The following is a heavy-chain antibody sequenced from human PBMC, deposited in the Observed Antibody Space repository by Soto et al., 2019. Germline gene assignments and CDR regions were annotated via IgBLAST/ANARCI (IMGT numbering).Heavy chain of an antibody. D-gene: IGHD2-2*02. J-gene: IGHJ6*02. CDR1: GGSISSYY. V-gene: IGHV4-59*01. CDR3: ARDRTIPAGDTTSFYGTAV. Sequence: SETLSLTCSVSGGSISSYYWSWIRQSPGKALEWIGYISYSGSTKYNPSLKSRVTISVDTSKNQFSLKVTSVTAADTAVYYCARDRTIPAGDTTSFYGTAVWGRGTTVTVSS. CDR2: ISYSGST.